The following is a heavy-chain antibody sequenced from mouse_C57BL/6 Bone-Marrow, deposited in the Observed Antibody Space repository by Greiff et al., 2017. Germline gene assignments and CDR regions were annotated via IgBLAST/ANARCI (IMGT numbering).Heavy chain of an antibody. J-gene: IGHJ2*01. CDR2: INPGSGGT. CDR1: GYAFTNYL. V-gene: IGHV1-54*01. Sequence: VQLQESGAELVRPGTSVKVSCKASGYAFTNYLIEWVKQRPGQGLEWIGVINPGSGGTNYNEKFKGKATLTADKSSSTAYMQLSSLTSEDSAVYFCARVDYGSLYYFDYWGQGTTLTVS. D-gene: IGHD1-1*01. CDR3: ARVDYGSLYYFDY.